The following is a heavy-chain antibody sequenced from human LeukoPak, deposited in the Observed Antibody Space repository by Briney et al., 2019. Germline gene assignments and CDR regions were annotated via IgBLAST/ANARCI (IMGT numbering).Heavy chain of an antibody. CDR1: GFTLSSYG. CDR2: ISNDGSKK. CDR3: AKDRYSYAFEYSDS. J-gene: IGHJ4*02. Sequence: GGSLRLSCAASGFTLSSYGMHWVRQAPGKGLDWVAVISNDGSKKYYADSVKGRFTISRDNSKNTLSLQVSSLRTEDTAVYYCAKDRYSYAFEYSDSWGQGTLVTVSS. D-gene: IGHD5-18*01. V-gene: IGHV3-30*18.